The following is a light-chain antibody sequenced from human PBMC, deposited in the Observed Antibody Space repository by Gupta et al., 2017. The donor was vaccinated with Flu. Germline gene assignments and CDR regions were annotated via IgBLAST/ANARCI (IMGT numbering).Light chain of an antibody. CDR1: QRVSSNS. J-gene: IGKJ2*01. CDR3: HQYGNSPPHT. V-gene: IGKV3-20*01. Sequence: SATLSCRASQRVSSNSLAWYQQRPGQAPRLLIYGASRRATGIPDRFSGSGSGTGFTLTITRLEREDFVVYYCHQYGNSPPHTFGQGTILDIK. CDR2: GAS.